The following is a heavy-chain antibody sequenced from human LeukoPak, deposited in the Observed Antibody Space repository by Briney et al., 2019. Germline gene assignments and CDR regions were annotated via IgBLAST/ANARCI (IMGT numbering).Heavy chain of an antibody. CDR1: GFTFSNYA. D-gene: IGHD6-13*01. V-gene: IGHV3-30*04. CDR2: ISYEGTNK. J-gene: IGHJ5*02. Sequence: GGPLRLSCAASGFTFSNYAMHWVRQAPGKGLEWVAVISYEGTNKYYADSVKGRFTISRDSSKNTLYLQMNSLRAEDTAMYYCARGSRYISTWSRNHWFDPWGQGTLVTVSS. CDR3: ARGSRYISTWSRNHWFDP.